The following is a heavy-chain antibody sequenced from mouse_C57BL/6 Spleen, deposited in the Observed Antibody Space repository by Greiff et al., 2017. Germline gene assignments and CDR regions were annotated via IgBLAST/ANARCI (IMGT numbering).Heavy chain of an antibody. CDR3: AREEGYYGSSFAWFAY. V-gene: IGHV1-55*01. Sequence: VQLQQPGAELVKPGASVKMSCKASGYTFTSYWITWVKQRPGQGLEWIGDIYPGSGSTNYNEKFKSKATLTVDTSSSTAYMQLSSLTSEDSAVYYCAREEGYYGSSFAWFAYWGQGTLVTVSA. CDR1: GYTFTSYW. CDR2: IYPGSGST. J-gene: IGHJ3*01. D-gene: IGHD1-1*01.